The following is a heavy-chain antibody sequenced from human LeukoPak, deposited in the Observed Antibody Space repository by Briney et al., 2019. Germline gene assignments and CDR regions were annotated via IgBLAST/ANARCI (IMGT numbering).Heavy chain of an antibody. CDR2: ISGSGYAI. J-gene: IGHJ4*02. CDR1: GFTFSDFH. Sequence: PGGSLRLSCTASGFTFSDFHMSWIRRAPGKGLEWVSHISGSGYAIHHPGSVKGRFTISRDNAKNSLYLQMNSLRVEDSAVYCCARLSGTYSRGGDHWGQGTLVTVSS. CDR3: ARLSGTYSRGGDH. V-gene: IGHV3-11*01. D-gene: IGHD1-26*01.